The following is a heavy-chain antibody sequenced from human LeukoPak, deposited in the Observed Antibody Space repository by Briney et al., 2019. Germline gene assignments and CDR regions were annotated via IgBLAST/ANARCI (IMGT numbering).Heavy chain of an antibody. CDR3: ARETYYDSSGPDPRGAFDI. CDR2: IIPILGIA. CDR1: GGTFSSYA. Sequence: SVKVSCKASGGTFSSYAISWVRQAPGQGLEWMGRIIPILGIANYAQKFQGRVTMTRDTSTSTVYMELSSLRSEDTAVYYCARETYYDSSGPDPRGAFDIWGQGTMVTVSS. V-gene: IGHV1-69*04. J-gene: IGHJ3*02. D-gene: IGHD3-22*01.